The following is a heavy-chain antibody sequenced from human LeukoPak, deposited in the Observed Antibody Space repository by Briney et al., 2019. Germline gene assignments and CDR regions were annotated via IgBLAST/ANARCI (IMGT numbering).Heavy chain of an antibody. CDR1: GGSFSGYY. V-gene: IGHV4-34*01. J-gene: IGHJ3*02. Sequence: SETLSLTCAVYGGSFSGYYWSWIRQPPGGGLEWIGEINHSGSTNYNPSLKSRVTISVDTSKNQFSLKLSSVTAADTAVYYCAREGQHDSSGYPADASDIWGQGTMVTVSS. CDR2: INHSGST. CDR3: AREGQHDSSGYPADASDI. D-gene: IGHD3-22*01.